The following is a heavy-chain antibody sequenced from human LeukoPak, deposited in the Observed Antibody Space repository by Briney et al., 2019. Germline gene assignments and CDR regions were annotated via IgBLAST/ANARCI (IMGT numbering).Heavy chain of an antibody. CDR2: IRFTGSYI. Sequence: PSETLSLTCSVSGGFMSSGNYYWGWIRQAPGKGLEWVSSIRFTGSYIYYADSVKGRFTISRDDAKNLLSLQMISLRAEDTAVYYCTRAGPRRDGYNSDYWGQGTLVTVSS. J-gene: IGHJ4*02. CDR3: TRAGPRRDGYNSDY. V-gene: IGHV3-21*01. D-gene: IGHD5-24*01. CDR1: GGFMSSGNYY.